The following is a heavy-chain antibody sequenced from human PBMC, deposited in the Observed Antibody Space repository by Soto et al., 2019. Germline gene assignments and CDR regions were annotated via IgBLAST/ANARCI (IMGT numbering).Heavy chain of an antibody. CDR2: IKQDVSEK. Sequence: GGSLRLSCAASGFTFTSYWLSWVRQAPGKGLEWVANIKQDVSEKNYVDSVKGRFTISRDNAKNSMYLQMDSLRAEDTAVYDCAREVGATTILDYWGQGTLVTVSS. CDR1: GFTFTSYW. D-gene: IGHD1-26*01. V-gene: IGHV3-7*03. J-gene: IGHJ4*02. CDR3: AREVGATTILDY.